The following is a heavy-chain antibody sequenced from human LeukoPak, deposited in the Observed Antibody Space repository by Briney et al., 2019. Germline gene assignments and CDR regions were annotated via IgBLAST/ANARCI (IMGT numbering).Heavy chain of an antibody. CDR2: INHSGST. Sequence: PETLSLTCAVYGESFSGYYWSWIRQPPGKGLEWIGEINHSGSTNYNPSLKSRVTISVDTSKNQFSLKLSSVTAADTAVYYCARAGQLWLIATFDYWGQGTLVTVSS. CDR1: GESFSGYY. D-gene: IGHD5-18*01. V-gene: IGHV4-34*01. CDR3: ARAGQLWLIATFDY. J-gene: IGHJ4*02.